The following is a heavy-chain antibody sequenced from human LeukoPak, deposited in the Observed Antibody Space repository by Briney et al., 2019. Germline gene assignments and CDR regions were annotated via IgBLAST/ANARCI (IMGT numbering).Heavy chain of an antibody. V-gene: IGHV4-59*08. CDR2: FYYDGST. J-gene: IGHJ3*02. CDR3: ARPGVGSGRYGAFDI. D-gene: IGHD5-18*01. Sequence: SETPSLTCTVSGGSISRYYWSWIRQPPGKGLEWIGYFYYDGSTNYNPSLKSRVTISLDTSKNQFSLKLSSVTAADTAVYYCARPGVGSGRYGAFDIWGQGTMVTVSS. CDR1: GGSISRYY.